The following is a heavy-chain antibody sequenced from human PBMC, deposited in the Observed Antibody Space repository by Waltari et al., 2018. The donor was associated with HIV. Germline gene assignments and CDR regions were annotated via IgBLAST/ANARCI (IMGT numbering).Heavy chain of an antibody. D-gene: IGHD6-19*01. J-gene: IGHJ4*02. V-gene: IGHV3-7*01. CDR2: IKQDGSEK. CDR3: AREPYSSGWCDY. Sequence: EVQLVESGGGLVQPGGSLRLSCAASGFTFSSSWMSWVRQAPGKGLEWVANIKQDGSEKYYVDSVKGRFTISRDNAKNSLYLQMNSLRAEDTAVYYCAREPYSSGWCDYWGQGTLVTVSS. CDR1: GFTFSSSW.